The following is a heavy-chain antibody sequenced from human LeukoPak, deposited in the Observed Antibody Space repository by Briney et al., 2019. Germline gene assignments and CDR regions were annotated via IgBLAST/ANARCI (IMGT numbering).Heavy chain of an antibody. CDR3: ARRRGVGVDTNAFDI. Sequence: SVKVSSKASAGTFISYAISWVRQAPGQGLEWMGGIIPIFGTANYAQKFQGRVTITTDESTSTAYMELSRLRSDDTAVYYCARRRGVGVDTNAFDIWGQGTMVTVSS. J-gene: IGHJ3*02. D-gene: IGHD3-3*01. CDR1: AGTFISYA. V-gene: IGHV1-69*05. CDR2: IIPIFGTA.